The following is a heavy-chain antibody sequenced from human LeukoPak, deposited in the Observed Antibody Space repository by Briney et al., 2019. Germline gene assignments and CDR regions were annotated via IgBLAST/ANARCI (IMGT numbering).Heavy chain of an antibody. J-gene: IGHJ4*02. CDR1: GGSISSYY. V-gene: IGHV4-59*12. CDR2: IYYSGST. CDR3: AREEQSPYYFDY. Sequence: SETLSLTCTVSGGSISSYYWTWIRQPPGKGLEWIGYIYYSGSTNYNPSLKSRVTISVDTSKNQFSLKLSSVTAADTAVYYCAREEQSPYYFDYWGQGTLVTVSS.